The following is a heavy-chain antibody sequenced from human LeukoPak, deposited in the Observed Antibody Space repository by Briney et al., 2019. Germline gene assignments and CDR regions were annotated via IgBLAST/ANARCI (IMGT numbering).Heavy chain of an antibody. J-gene: IGHJ4*02. D-gene: IGHD3-22*01. CDR1: GGSFSGYY. Sequence: SETLSLTCAVYGGSFSGYYWSWIRQPPGKGLEWIGEINHSGSINYNPSLKSRVTISVDTSKNQFSLKLSSVTAADTAVYYCARGRGFSYDSSGYYYSTVPFDYWGQGTLVTVSS. CDR2: INHSGSI. V-gene: IGHV4-34*01. CDR3: ARGRGFSYDSSGYYYSTVPFDY.